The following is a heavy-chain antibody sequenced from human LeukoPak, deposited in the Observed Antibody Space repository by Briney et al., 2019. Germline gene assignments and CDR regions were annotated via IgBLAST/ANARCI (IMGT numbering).Heavy chain of an antibody. Sequence: SETLSLTCTVSGGSVSSGSYYWSWIRQPPGKGLEWIGYISYNGRTNYNPSLKSRVTVSADTSTNQFSLKLSSVTAADTAVYYCARTSSGCYLGYWGRGTLVTVSS. CDR3: ARTSSGCYLGY. V-gene: IGHV4-61*01. J-gene: IGHJ4*02. D-gene: IGHD1-26*01. CDR2: ISYNGRT. CDR1: GGSVSSGSYY.